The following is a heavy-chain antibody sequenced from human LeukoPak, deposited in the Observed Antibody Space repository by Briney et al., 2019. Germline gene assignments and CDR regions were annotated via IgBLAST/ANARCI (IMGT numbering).Heavy chain of an antibody. Sequence: GGSLRLSCAASGFTFSSYWMNWVRQAPGKGLVWVSRIASDGSSTTYADSVKGRFTISRENAKNSLYLQMNSLRAGDTAVYYCARGDGVTFDYWGQGTLVTVSS. CDR3: ARGDGVTFDY. J-gene: IGHJ4*02. D-gene: IGHD5-18*01. CDR1: GFTFSSYW. CDR2: IASDGSST. V-gene: IGHV3-74*01.